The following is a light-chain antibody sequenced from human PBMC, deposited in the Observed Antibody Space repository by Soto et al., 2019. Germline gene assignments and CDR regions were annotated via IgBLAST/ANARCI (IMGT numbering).Light chain of an antibody. CDR2: LGS. Sequence: DIAMTQSPRSLPVTPGEPASISCRSSQTLLHSNGYNYLDWYLQKPGQSPQLLISLGSNRASGVPDRFSVCGSGTDSTLKISRVEAEDVGVVYGMQGLRPMYTFGQGTKLEIK. CDR1: QTLLHSNGYNY. CDR3: MQGLRPMYT. V-gene: IGKV2-28*01. J-gene: IGKJ2*01.